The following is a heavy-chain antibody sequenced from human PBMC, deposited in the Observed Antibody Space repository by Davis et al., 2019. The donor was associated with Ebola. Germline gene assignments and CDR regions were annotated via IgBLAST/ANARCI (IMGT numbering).Heavy chain of an antibody. Sequence: GESLKISCAASSFPFRGSSMHWVRQASGKGLEWVGRIRSKANSYATAYAASVKGRFTISRDDSKNTAYLQMNSLKTEDTAVYYCTCSSDGMDVWGQGTTVTVSS. J-gene: IGHJ6*01. CDR1: SFPFRGSS. V-gene: IGHV3-73*01. CDR2: IRSKANSYAT. CDR3: TCSSDGMDV. D-gene: IGHD3-10*02.